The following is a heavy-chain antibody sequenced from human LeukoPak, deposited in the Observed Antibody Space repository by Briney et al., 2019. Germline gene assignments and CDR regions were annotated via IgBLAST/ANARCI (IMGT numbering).Heavy chain of an antibody. CDR1: GFTFSSYE. J-gene: IGHJ3*02. D-gene: IGHD4-17*01. V-gene: IGHV3-23*01. CDR3: AKDLATVTHIGGAFDI. CDR2: ISGSGGST. Sequence: PGGSLRLSCAASGFTFSSYEMNWVRQAPGKGLEWVSAISGSGGSTYYADSVKGRFTISRDNSKNTLYLQMNSLRAEDTAVYYCAKDLATVTHIGGAFDIWGQGTMVTVSS.